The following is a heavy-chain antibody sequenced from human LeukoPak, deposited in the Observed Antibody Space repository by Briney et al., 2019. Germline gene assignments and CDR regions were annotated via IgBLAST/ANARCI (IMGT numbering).Heavy chain of an antibody. J-gene: IGHJ4*02. CDR1: GFTFDDYA. CDR3: AKGPSYYDSSGYYS. V-gene: IGHV3-9*01. Sequence: PGGSLRLSCAASGFTFDDYAMHWVRQAPGKGLEWVSGISWNSGSIGYADSVKGRFTISRDNAKNSLYLQMHSLRAEDTALYHCAKGPSYYDSSGYYSWGQGTLVTVSS. D-gene: IGHD3-22*01. CDR2: ISWNSGSI.